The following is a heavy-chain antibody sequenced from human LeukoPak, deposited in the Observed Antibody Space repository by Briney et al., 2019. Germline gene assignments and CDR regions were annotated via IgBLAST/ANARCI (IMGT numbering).Heavy chain of an antibody. CDR1: GFTFSSYA. Sequence: GWSLRLSCAASGFTFSSYAMHWVRQAPGKGLEWVAVISYDGSNKYYADSVKGRFTISRDNSKNTLYLQMNSLRAEDTAVYYCARDRQAAGIFDDYWGQGTLVTVSS. D-gene: IGHD6-13*01. V-gene: IGHV3-30*04. CDR2: ISYDGSNK. CDR3: ARDRQAAGIFDDY. J-gene: IGHJ4*02.